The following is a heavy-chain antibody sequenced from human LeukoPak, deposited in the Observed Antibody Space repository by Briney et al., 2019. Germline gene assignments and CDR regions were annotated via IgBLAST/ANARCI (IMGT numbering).Heavy chain of an antibody. V-gene: IGHV3-74*01. CDR2: INSDGSST. Sequence: PGGSLRLSCAASGFTFSSYWMHWVRQAPEKRLVWVSRINSDGSSTSYADSVKGRFTISRDNAKNTLYLQMNSLRAEDTAVYYCARGITGLFDYWGQGTLVTVSS. CDR1: GFTFSSYW. CDR3: ARGITGLFDY. D-gene: IGHD1-20*01. J-gene: IGHJ4*02.